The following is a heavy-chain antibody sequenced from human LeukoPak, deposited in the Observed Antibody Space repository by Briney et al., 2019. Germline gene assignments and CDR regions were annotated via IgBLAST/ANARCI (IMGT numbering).Heavy chain of an antibody. CDR3: ARASPNFSFDY. J-gene: IGHJ4*02. CDR2: IYCSGST. D-gene: IGHD2/OR15-2a*01. V-gene: IGHV4-59*13. Sequence: PSETLSLTCTVSGGSISSYYWSWIRQPPGKGLEWIGYIYCSGSTNYNPSLKSRVTISVDTSKNQFSLKLSSVTAADTAVYYCARASPNFSFDYWGQGTLVTVSS. CDR1: GGSISSYY.